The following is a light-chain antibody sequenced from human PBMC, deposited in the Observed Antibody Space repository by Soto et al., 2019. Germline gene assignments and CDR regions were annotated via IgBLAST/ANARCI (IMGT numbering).Light chain of an antibody. Sequence: QSALTQPASVSGSPGQSITISCTGTSSDVGGYNYVSWYQQLPGKAPKLMIFEVSNRPSGVSNRFSGSKSGNTASLTISGLQTEDEADYYCSSYTSMSTRVFGGGTKVTVL. V-gene: IGLV2-14*01. CDR1: SSDVGGYNY. J-gene: IGLJ2*01. CDR2: EVS. CDR3: SSYTSMSTRV.